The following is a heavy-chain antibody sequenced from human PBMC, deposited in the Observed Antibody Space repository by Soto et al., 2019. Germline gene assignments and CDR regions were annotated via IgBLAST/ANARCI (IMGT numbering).Heavy chain of an antibody. CDR1: GFIFSTYS. V-gene: IGHV3-21*01. Sequence: EVQLVESGGGLVKPGGSLRLSCVASGFIFSTYSMNWVRQAPGKGLEWVPSIISSSTYIYYADSLKGRFTIARDNAKSSLEPQMHSLRHEDTAGYYGARGGGHTWNHSWGQGTLVTVSS. J-gene: IGHJ4*02. D-gene: IGHD1-20*01. CDR3: ARGGGHTWNHS. CDR2: IISSSTYI.